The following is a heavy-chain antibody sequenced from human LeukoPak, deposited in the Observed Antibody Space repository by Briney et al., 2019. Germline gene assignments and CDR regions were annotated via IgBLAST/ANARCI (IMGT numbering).Heavy chain of an antibody. V-gene: IGHV1-69*05. Sequence: SVKVSCKASGGTFSSYAISWVRQAPGQGLEWMGGIIPIFGTANYAQKFQGRVTITTDESTSTAYMELSSLRSEDTAVCYCARGEMATVYFDYWGQGTLVTVSS. J-gene: IGHJ4*02. CDR1: GGTFSSYA. D-gene: IGHD5-24*01. CDR3: ARGEMATVYFDY. CDR2: IIPIFGTA.